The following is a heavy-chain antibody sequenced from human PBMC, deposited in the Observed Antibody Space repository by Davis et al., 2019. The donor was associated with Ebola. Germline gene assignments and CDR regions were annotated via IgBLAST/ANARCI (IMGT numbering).Heavy chain of an antibody. CDR2: ISVSGGTI. CDR3: ARHSGAGAKWFDP. CDR1: GFTFSNYA. J-gene: IGHJ5*02. V-gene: IGHV3-23*01. Sequence: PGGSLRLSCAASGFTFSNYAMNWVRQAPGKGLEWVSGISVSGGTIYYADSVKGRFTISRDNSKNTLYLQMNSLRAEDTAVYYCARHSGAGAKWFDPWGQGTLVTVSS. D-gene: IGHD4/OR15-4a*01.